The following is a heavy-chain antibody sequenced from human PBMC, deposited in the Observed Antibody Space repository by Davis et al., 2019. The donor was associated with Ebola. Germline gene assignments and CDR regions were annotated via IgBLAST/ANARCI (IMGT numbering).Heavy chain of an antibody. CDR3: ARGRGISAGLHP. Sequence: PSETLSLTCAVSGASIRGGYGWTWIRQPPGKGLEWIGYIFDTGSAYYNPSLLSRVTISVDGSKNQFSLKLNSVAAADTAVYFCARGRGISAGLHPWGQGTLVTVSS. J-gene: IGHJ5*02. V-gene: IGHV4-30-2*01. CDR1: GASIRGGYG. D-gene: IGHD6-13*01. CDR2: IFDTGSA.